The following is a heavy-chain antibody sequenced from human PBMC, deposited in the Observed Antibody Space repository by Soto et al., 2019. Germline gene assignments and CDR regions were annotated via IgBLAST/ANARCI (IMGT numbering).Heavy chain of an antibody. CDR2: ISAYNGNT. CDR1: GYTFTSYG. J-gene: IGHJ6*02. Sequence: QVQLVQSGAEVKKPGASVKVSCKASGYTFTSYGISWVRQAPGQGLEWMGWISAYNGNTNYAQKLQGRVTMTTDTSTSTAYMELRSLRSDDTAVYYCARVNWGYCSSTSCYTGMDGWGQGTTVTVSS. V-gene: IGHV1-18*01. D-gene: IGHD2-2*02. CDR3: ARVNWGYCSSTSCYTGMDG.